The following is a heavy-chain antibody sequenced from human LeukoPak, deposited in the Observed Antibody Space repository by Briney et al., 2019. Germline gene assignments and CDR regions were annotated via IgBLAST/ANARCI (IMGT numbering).Heavy chain of an antibody. D-gene: IGHD2-21*02. J-gene: IGHJ6*03. CDR2: IIPIFGTA. CDR3: ARGVVTAIRPYYYMDV. Sequence: SVKVSCKASGGTFSSYAISWVRQAPGQGLEWKGGIIPIFGTANYAQKFQGRVTITADKSTSTAYMELSSLRSEDTAVYYCARGVVTAIRPYYYMDVWGKGTTVTVSS. CDR1: GGTFSSYA. V-gene: IGHV1-69*06.